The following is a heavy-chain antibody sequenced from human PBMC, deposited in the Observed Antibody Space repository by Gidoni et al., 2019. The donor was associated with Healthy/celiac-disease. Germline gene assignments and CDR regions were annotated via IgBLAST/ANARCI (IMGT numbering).Heavy chain of an antibody. Sequence: QVQLQESGPGLVKPSETLSLTCTVSGGSISSYYWSWIRQPPGKGLEWIGYIYYSGSTNYNPSLKSRVTISVDTSKNQFSLKLSSVTAADTAVYYCAREGFGGWLDYWGQGTLVTVSS. CDR1: GGSISSYY. J-gene: IGHJ4*02. V-gene: IGHV4-59*01. CDR2: IYYSGST. CDR3: AREGFGGWLDY. D-gene: IGHD6-19*01.